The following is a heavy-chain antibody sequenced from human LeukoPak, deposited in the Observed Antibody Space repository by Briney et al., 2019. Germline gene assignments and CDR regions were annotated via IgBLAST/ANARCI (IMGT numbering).Heavy chain of an antibody. Sequence: GASLRLSCAASGFTFSSCVMSVVRQAPGKGLEWVSAMSGRGNITNYVDSVKGRFTISRDNSKNTLYLQMNSLRAEDTAVYNCAKVSDHALQYYFDYWGQGTLVTVSS. CDR3: AKVSDHALQYYFDY. CDR2: MSGRGNIT. V-gene: IGHV3-23*01. D-gene: IGHD5-24*01. J-gene: IGHJ4*02. CDR1: GFTFSSCV.